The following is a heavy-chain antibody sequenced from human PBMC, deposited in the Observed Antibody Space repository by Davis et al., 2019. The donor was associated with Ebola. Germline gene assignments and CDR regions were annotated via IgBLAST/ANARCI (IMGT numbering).Heavy chain of an antibody. J-gene: IGHJ4*02. V-gene: IGHV3-33*01. CDR1: GFTFSSYG. CDR2: IWYDGSNK. D-gene: IGHD6-13*01. CDR3: AREGGIADQVDY. Sequence: GGSLRLSCAASGFTFSSYGMHWVRQAPGKGLEWVAVIWYDGSNKYYADSVKGRFTISRDNSKNTLYLQMNSLRAEDTAVYYCAREGGIADQVDYWGQGTLVTVSS.